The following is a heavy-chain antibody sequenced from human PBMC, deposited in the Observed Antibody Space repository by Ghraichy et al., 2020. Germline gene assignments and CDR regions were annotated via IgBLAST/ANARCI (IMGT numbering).Heavy chain of an antibody. Sequence: ASVKVSCKAFGYMFTTYYMHWVRQAPGQGLEWMGIINPSGGSTSYAQKFQGRVTMTRDTSTSTVYMELSSLRSEDTAVYYCAREDSSGYYYGNWGQGTLVTVSS. J-gene: IGHJ4*02. V-gene: IGHV1-46*01. CDR3: AREDSSGYYYGN. CDR1: GYMFTTYY. D-gene: IGHD3-22*01. CDR2: INPSGGST.